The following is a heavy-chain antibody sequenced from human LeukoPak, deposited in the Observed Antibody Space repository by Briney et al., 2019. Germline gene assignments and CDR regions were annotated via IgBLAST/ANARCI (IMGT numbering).Heavy chain of an antibody. V-gene: IGHV3-23*01. D-gene: IGHD6-13*01. CDR3: AKDPSSSSWYYFDY. CDR1: GFTFSSYA. CDR2: ISGSGGST. Sequence: GGSLRLSCAASGFTFSSYAMSWVRQAPGKGLEWVSAISGSGGSTYYADSVRGRFTISRDNSKNTLYLQMNSLRAEDTAVYYCAKDPSSSSWYYFDYWGQGTLVTVSS. J-gene: IGHJ4*02.